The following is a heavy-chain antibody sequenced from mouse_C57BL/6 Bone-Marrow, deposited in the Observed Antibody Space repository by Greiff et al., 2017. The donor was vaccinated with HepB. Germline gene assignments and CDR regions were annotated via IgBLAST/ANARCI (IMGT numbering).Heavy chain of an antibody. CDR2: INPYNGGT. D-gene: IGHD1-1*01. J-gene: IGHJ4*01. Sequence: DVQLQESGPVLVKPGASVKMSCKASGYTFTDYYMNWVKQSHGKSLEWIGVINPYNGGTSYNQKFKGKATLTVDKSSSTAYMELNSLTSEDSAVYYCARRGYYGSSYDYYAMDYWGQGTSVTVSS. CDR3: ARRGYYGSSYDYYAMDY. V-gene: IGHV1-19*01. CDR1: GYTFTDYY.